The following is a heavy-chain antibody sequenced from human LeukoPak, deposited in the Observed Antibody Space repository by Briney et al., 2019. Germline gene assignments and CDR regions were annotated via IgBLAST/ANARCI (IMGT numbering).Heavy chain of an antibody. J-gene: IGHJ4*02. V-gene: IGHV4-39*01. CDR1: GGSISSSSYY. Sequence: SETLSLNCTVSGGSISSSSYYWGWIRQPPGKRLEWIGSIYYSGSTYYNPCLKSRVTISVDTSKNQFSLKLSSVTAADTAVYYCARQEGRAPDPGYCSSTSCRRYYFDYWGQGNLVTVSS. CDR2: IYYSGST. CDR3: ARQEGRAPDPGYCSSTSCRRYYFDY. D-gene: IGHD2-2*01.